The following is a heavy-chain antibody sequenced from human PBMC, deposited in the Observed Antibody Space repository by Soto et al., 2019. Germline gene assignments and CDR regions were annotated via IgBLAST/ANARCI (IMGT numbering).Heavy chain of an antibody. Sequence: SETLSLTCTVSGGSVSSNTYYWGWIRQPPGKGLEWIGSVYYSGSTYYNPSLKSRVTISVDTSKNQLSLMLSSVTAADTAVYYCARHSGSRCGSTSCYEEYYYYYYMDVWGKGTTVTVSS. CDR3: ARHSGSRCGSTSCYEEYYYYYYMDV. D-gene: IGHD2-2*01. J-gene: IGHJ6*03. V-gene: IGHV4-39*01. CDR2: VYYSGST. CDR1: GGSVSSNTYY.